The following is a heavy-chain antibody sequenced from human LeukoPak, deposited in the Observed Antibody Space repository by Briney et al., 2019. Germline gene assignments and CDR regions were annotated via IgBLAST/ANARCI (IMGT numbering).Heavy chain of an antibody. Sequence: PGGSLRLSCATSGLTFRTTWMHWVRQAPGKGLMWVSRMNGEGTTIDYADSVKGRFTVSRDYAKNTLFPQMNNLRTEDTALYFCATARSFRFEYWGQGSLVIVSA. CDR2: MNGEGTTI. CDR3: ATARSFRFEY. J-gene: IGHJ4*02. D-gene: IGHD1-26*01. CDR1: GLTFRTTW. V-gene: IGHV3-74*01.